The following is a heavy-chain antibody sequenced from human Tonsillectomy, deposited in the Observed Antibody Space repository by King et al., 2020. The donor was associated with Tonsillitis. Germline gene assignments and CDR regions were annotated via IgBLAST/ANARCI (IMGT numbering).Heavy chain of an antibody. CDR1: GGSISSGGYY. V-gene: IGHV4-31*03. D-gene: IGHD6-13*01. J-gene: IGHJ4*02. CDR3: AGGGDISAAGRFDC. CDR2: IHYSGST. Sequence: QLQESGPGLVKPSQTLSLTCTVSGGSISSGGYYWSWIRQHPGKGLEWIGYIHYSGSTFYNPSLKSRVTMSVDTSKNQFSLKLRSVTDADTAVYYCAGGGDISAAGRFDCGGQGTLVTVSS.